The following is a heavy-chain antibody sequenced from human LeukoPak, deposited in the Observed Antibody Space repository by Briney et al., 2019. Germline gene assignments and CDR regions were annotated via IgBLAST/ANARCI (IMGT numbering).Heavy chain of an antibody. CDR1: GGSISSGGYY. CDR2: IYHSGST. D-gene: IGHD3-3*01. CDR3: ARSQPYDFWSGYYNPPFDY. V-gene: IGHV4-61*08. J-gene: IGHJ4*02. Sequence: SETLSLTCTVSGGSISSGGYYWSWIRQPPGKGLEWIGYIYHSGSTNYNPSLKSRVTISVDTSKNQFSLKLSSVTAADTAVYYCARSQPYDFWSGYYNPPFDYWGQGTLVTVSS.